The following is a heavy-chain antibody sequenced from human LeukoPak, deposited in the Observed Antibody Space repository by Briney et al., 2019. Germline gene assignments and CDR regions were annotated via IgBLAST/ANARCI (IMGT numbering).Heavy chain of an antibody. CDR3: ARTRGGIVVVPATFDY. V-gene: IGHV1-18*01. CDR1: GYTFTSYG. Sequence: ASVKVSCKASGYTFTSYGISWVRQAPGQGLEWMGWISAYNGNTNYAQKLQGRVTMTTDTSTSTAYMELRSLRADDTAVYYCARTRGGIVVVPATFDYWGQGTLVTVSS. D-gene: IGHD2-2*01. CDR2: ISAYNGNT. J-gene: IGHJ4*02.